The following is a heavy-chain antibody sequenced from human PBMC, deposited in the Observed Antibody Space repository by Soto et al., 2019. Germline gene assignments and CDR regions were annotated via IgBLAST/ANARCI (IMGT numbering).Heavy chain of an antibody. D-gene: IGHD2-15*01. CDR3: AKDSCSGGNCSYFDY. CDR1: GFTFSSYG. V-gene: IGHV3-30*18. CDR2: ISYDGSNK. J-gene: IGHJ4*02. Sequence: QVQLVESGGGVVQPGRSLRLSCAASGFTFSSYGMHWVRQAPGKGLEWVAVISYDGSNKYYADYVKGRFTISRDNSKNTLYLQMNSLRPEDTAVYYCAKDSCSGGNCSYFDYWGQGTLVTVSS.